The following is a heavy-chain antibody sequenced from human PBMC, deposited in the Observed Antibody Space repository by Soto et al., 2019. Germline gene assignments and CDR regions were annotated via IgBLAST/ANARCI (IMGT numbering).Heavy chain of an antibody. Sequence: SETLSLTCTVSGGSISSSSYYWGWIRQPPGKGLEWIGSIYYSGSTYYNPSLKSRVTISVDTSKNQFSLKLSSVTAADTAVYYCARLWGIVDTIRVFDYWGQGTLVTVSS. CDR1: GGSISSSSYY. CDR2: IYYSGST. V-gene: IGHV4-39*01. D-gene: IGHD5-12*01. CDR3: ARLWGIVDTIRVFDY. J-gene: IGHJ4*02.